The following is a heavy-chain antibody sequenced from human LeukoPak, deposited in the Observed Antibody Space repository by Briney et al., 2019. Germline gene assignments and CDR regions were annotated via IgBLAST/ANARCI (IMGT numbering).Heavy chain of an antibody. CDR2: ISSSGNII. CDR1: GFTFSDYY. Sequence: PGGSLRLSCAASGFTFSDYYMNWIRQAPGKGLEWVSYISSSGNIIDYEDSLRGRFTISRDNAKNSMYLQMDSLRIEDTAVYYCARGHHGSSWYFHGFDYWGQGILVTVSS. J-gene: IGHJ4*02. CDR3: ARGHHGSSWYFHGFDY. D-gene: IGHD6-13*01. V-gene: IGHV3-11*01.